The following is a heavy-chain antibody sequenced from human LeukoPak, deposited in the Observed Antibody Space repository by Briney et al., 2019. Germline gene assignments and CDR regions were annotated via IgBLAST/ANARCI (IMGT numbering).Heavy chain of an antibody. V-gene: IGHV3-74*01. CDR2: INSDGSST. CDR1: GFTFSSYW. Sequence: GGSLRLSCAASGFTFSSYWMHWVRQAPGKGLVWVSRINSDGSSTSYADSVKGRFTISRDNAKNTLYLQMNSLRAEDTAVYYCATVKAEYSSSWVGPYYYMDVWGKGTTVTISS. CDR3: ATVKAEYSSSWVGPYYYMDV. D-gene: IGHD6-13*01. J-gene: IGHJ6*03.